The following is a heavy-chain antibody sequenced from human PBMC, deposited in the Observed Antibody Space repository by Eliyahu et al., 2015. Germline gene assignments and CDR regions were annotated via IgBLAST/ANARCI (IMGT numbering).Heavy chain of an antibody. CDR2: IYYSGST. V-gene: IGHV4-39*02. J-gene: IGHJ4*02. CDR1: GGSISSSSYY. Sequence: QLQLQESGPGLVKPSETLSLTCTVSGGSISSSSYYWGWIRQPPGKGLEWIGSIYYSGSTYYNPSLKSRLTISVDTSKNHFSLKLSSVTAADTAVYYCGGASGSGYYHRYWGQGTLVTVSS. D-gene: IGHD3-3*01. CDR3: GGASGSGYYHRY.